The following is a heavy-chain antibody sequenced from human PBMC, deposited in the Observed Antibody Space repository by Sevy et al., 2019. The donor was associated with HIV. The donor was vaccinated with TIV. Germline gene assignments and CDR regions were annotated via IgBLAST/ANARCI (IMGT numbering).Heavy chain of an antibody. V-gene: IGHV4-30-4*01. CDR3: AREIVVVSRSGNWFDP. Sequence: SETLSLTCTVSGGSISSGDYYWSWIRQPPGKGLEWIGYIYYSGSTYYNPSLKSRVTISVDTSKNQFSLKLGSLTAADTAVYYCAREIVVVSRSGNWFDPWGQGTLVTVSS. D-gene: IGHD2-2*01. CDR1: GGSISSGDYY. J-gene: IGHJ5*02. CDR2: IYYSGST.